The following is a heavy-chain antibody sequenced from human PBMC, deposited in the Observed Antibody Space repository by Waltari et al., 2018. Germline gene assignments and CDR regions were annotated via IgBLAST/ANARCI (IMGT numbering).Heavy chain of an antibody. CDR2: INAGNGNT. Sequence: QVQLVQSGAEVKKPGASVKVSCKASGYTFTSYAMHWVRQAPGQRLEWMGWINAGNGNTKYSQKFQGRVTITRDTSASTAYMELSSLRSEDTAVYYCARVGEVKAKLQLVLDYWGQGTLVTVSS. J-gene: IGHJ4*02. V-gene: IGHV1-3*01. D-gene: IGHD6-6*01. CDR1: GYTFTSYA. CDR3: ARVGEVKAKLQLVLDY.